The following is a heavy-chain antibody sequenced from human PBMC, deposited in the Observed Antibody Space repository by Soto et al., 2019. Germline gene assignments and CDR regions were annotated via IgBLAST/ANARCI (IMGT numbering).Heavy chain of an antibody. CDR3: ARQPYDILTGDLDY. J-gene: IGHJ4*02. CDR1: GGSISSSSYY. D-gene: IGHD3-9*01. Sequence: PSDPLSLTCTVPGGSISSSSYYWGWIRQPPGKGLEWIGSLYYSGTTYYNPSLKSRVTISVGTSKNQFALKLSSVTAADTAVYYCARQPYDILTGDLDYWGQGTLVT. V-gene: IGHV4-39*01. CDR2: LYYSGTT.